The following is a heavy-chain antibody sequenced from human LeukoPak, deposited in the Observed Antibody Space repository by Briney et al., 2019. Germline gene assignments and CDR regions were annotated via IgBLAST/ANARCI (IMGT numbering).Heavy chain of an antibody. CDR1: GGSISSSSYY. J-gene: IGHJ4*02. Sequence: PSETLSLTCTVSGGSISSSSYYWGWIRQPPGKGLEWIGSIYYSGSTYYNPSLKSRVTISVDTSKNQFSLKLSSVTAADTAVYYCARLSPRSTAQYDYWGQGTLVTVSS. D-gene: IGHD2-2*01. V-gene: IGHV4-39*01. CDR2: IYYSGST. CDR3: ARLSPRSTAQYDY.